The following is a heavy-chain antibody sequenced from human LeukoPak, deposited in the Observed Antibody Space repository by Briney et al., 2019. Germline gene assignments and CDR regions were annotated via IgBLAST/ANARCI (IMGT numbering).Heavy chain of an antibody. D-gene: IGHD2-15*01. CDR2: ISSNGGST. CDR3: VKDQSYCSGGSCYYYFDH. J-gene: IGHJ4*02. CDR1: GFTFRSYA. V-gene: IGHV3-64D*09. Sequence: GGSLRLSCSASGFTFRSYAMQWVGQAPGKGLEYVSAISSNGGSTYYADSVKGRFTISRDNSKNTLYLQMSSLRGEDTAVYYCVKDQSYCSGGSCYYYFDHWGQGTLVTVSS.